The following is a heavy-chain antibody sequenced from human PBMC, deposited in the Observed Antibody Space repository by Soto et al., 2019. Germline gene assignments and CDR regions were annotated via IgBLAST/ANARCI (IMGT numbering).Heavy chain of an antibody. CDR2: ISGSGGGT. J-gene: IGHJ5*02. CDR3: ARRQAQTTS. D-gene: IGHD4-17*01. CDR1: GFTFSTYA. Sequence: EVQLLESGGGLVQPGGSLRLSCAASGFTFSTYAMSWVRQAPGKGLEWVSSISGSGGGTWYADSVKGRFTISRDNSKNTLYLQMNSLRAEDTAVYYCARRQAQTTSWGQGTLVTVSS. V-gene: IGHV3-23*01.